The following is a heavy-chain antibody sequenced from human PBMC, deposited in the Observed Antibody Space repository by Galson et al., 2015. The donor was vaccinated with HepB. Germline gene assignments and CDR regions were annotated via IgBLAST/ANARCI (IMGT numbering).Heavy chain of an antibody. CDR1: GFTFSSFG. Sequence: LRLSCAASGFTFSSFGMNWVRQAPGKGLEWVSIISRSSSSYIFYADSVKGRFTISRDNAENSLHLQMNNLRAEDTAVYYCARGSGSPDYWGQGTLVTVSS. CDR3: ARGSGSPDY. D-gene: IGHD1-26*01. V-gene: IGHV3-21*06. J-gene: IGHJ4*02. CDR2: ISRSSSSYI.